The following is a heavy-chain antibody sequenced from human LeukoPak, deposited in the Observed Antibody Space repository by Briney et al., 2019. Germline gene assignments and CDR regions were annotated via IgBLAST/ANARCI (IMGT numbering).Heavy chain of an antibody. CDR1: AFTFPTYG. CDR3: AAKTRLSAVTSYYYVDV. J-gene: IGHJ6*03. Sequence: GGSLRLSCAASAFTFPTYGMIWVRQAPGKGLEWVSSITESGDNTYYADSVKGRFTISGDNSKNTLYLQMNSLRAEDTAVYYCAAKTRLSAVTSYYYVDVWGKGTTATVSS. D-gene: IGHD3-10*01. V-gene: IGHV3-23*01. CDR2: ITESGDNT.